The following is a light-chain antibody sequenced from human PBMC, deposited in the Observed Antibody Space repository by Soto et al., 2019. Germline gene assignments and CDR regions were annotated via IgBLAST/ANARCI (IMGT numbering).Light chain of an antibody. CDR3: EAYGDSPLS. Sequence: EIVLTQSPGTLSLSPGERATLSCRASQSVSGSYLAWYQQKPGQAPRLLIYGASSRATGIPDRFSGSGSGTDFTRTTSTPEAEDVPVYDCEAYGDSPLSFGGGTKVEL. V-gene: IGKV3-20*01. CDR2: GAS. CDR1: QSVSGSY. J-gene: IGKJ4*01.